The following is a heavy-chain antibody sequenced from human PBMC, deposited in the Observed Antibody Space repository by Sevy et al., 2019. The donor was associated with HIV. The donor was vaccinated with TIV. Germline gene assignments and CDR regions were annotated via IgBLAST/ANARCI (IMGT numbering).Heavy chain of an antibody. Sequence: GGSLRLSCAVSGFTLSNYWMSWVRQAPGKGLEWVANIDQDGSDRYYVDSVKGRFTISRDNAKNSLYLQMNSLRAEDKAVYYCARDLFSGSYYENYWGQGTLVTVSS. CDR2: IDQDGSDR. CDR3: ARDLFSGSYYENY. CDR1: GFTLSNYW. V-gene: IGHV3-7*01. D-gene: IGHD1-26*01. J-gene: IGHJ4*02.